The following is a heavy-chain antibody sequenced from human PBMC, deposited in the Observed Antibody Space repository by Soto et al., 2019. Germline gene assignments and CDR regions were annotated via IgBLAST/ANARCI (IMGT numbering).Heavy chain of an antibody. Sequence: SETLSLTCTVSGGSISSCYWSWIRQPPGKGLEWIGYIYYSGSTKYNPSLKSRVTISVDTSKNQFSLNLTSVTAADTAVYYCARGRGYSGYESTYYFDYWGQGTLVTVSS. CDR3: ARGRGYSGYESTYYFDY. CDR2: IYYSGST. CDR1: GGSISSCY. D-gene: IGHD5-12*01. V-gene: IGHV4-59*01. J-gene: IGHJ4*02.